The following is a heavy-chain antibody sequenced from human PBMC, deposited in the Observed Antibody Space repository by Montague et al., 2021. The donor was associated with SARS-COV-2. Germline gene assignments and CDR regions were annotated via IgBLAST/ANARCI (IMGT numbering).Heavy chain of an antibody. Sequence: SETLSLTCPVYGGSFSGYYWNWIRQPPGKGLEWIGEINHSGSTNYNPSLKSRVTMSVDTSKNQFSLKLSSVTAADTAVYYCARGARQGYGFRLGSFDYWGQGTLVTVSS. CDR2: INHSGST. CDR1: GGSFSGYY. J-gene: IGHJ4*02. CDR3: ARGARQGYGFRLGSFDY. D-gene: IGHD3-10*01. V-gene: IGHV4-34*01.